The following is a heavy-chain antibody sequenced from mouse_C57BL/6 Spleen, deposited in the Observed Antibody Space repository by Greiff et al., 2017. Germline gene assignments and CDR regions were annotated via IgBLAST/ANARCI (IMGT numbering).Heavy chain of an antibody. Sequence: QVQLQQPGAELVKPGASVKMSCKASGYTFTSYWITWVKQRPGQGLEWIGDIYPGSGSTNYNEKFKSKATLTVDTSSSTAYMQRSSLTTEDSAVYYCARVGSPNWVYYYAMDYWGQGTSVTVSS. CDR2: IYPGSGST. D-gene: IGHD4-1*01. CDR1: GYTFTSYW. CDR3: ARVGSPNWVYYYAMDY. J-gene: IGHJ4*01. V-gene: IGHV1-55*01.